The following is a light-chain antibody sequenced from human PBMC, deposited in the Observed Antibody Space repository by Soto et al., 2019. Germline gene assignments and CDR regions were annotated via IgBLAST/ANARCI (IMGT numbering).Light chain of an antibody. CDR1: QSLISRY. CDR3: QQHGSSLIT. Sequence: EIVLTQSAGTLSFSPGDTATLSCRASQSLISRYLAWYQQKPGQAPRLVIYGASSRATGTPDRFSGSGSGTDFTLTISGLGPEDFAVYCCQQHGSSLITCGQGTRLEIK. V-gene: IGKV3-20*01. CDR2: GAS. J-gene: IGKJ5*01.